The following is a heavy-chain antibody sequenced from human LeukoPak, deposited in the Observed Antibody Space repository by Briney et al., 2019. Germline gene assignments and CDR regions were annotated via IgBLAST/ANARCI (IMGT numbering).Heavy chain of an antibody. V-gene: IGHV3-23*01. Sequence: PGGSLRLSCAASGFTFSSYAMSWVRQAPGKGLEWVSAISGSGGSTYYADSVKGRFTISRDNSKNTLYLQMNSLRAEDTAVYYCAKDLVRWSKGHYYYMDVWGKGTTVTVSS. CDR1: GFTFSSYA. CDR3: AKDLVRWSKGHYYYMDV. CDR2: ISGSGGST. J-gene: IGHJ6*03. D-gene: IGHD2-15*01.